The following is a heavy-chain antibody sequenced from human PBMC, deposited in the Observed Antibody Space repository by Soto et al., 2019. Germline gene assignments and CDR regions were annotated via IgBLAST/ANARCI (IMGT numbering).Heavy chain of an antibody. CDR2: MNPNSGNT. J-gene: IGHJ4*02. CDR3: ARTEPSCGDKTDDY. CDR1: GYTFTSYA. D-gene: IGHD4-17*01. Sequence: GASVKVSCKASGYTFTSYAMNWVRQAPGQGLEWMGWMNPNSGNTGYAQKLQGRVTMTMDTSISTAYMQMSSLRSEDTAVYYCARTEPSCGDKTDDYWGQGTLVTVSS. V-gene: IGHV1-8*02.